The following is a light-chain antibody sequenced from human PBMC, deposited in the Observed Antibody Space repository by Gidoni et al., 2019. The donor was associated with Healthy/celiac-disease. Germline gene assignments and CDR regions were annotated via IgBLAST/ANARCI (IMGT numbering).Light chain of an antibody. V-gene: IGLV3-25*03. CDR2: KDS. Sequence: SYELTQQPSVSVSPGQTARITCSGDALPKQYAYWYQQKPGQAPGLVIYKDSERPSGIPERFSGSSSGKTVTLTISGVQAEDEADYYCQSADSSGTYKVFGGGTKLTVL. CDR3: QSADSSGTYKV. CDR1: ALPKQY. J-gene: IGLJ2*01.